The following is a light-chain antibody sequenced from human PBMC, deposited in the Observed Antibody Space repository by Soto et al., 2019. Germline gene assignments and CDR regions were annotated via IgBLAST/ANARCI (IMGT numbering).Light chain of an antibody. J-gene: IGKJ1*01. Sequence: DIQMTQSPSTLSASVGDRVTITCRASQSISSWLAWYQHKPGKAAKLLIYKSSTLKSGVPSRISGSGSGTEFTLTISSLQPDDVAAYYCQHYNSYSEAFGQGTKVDIK. CDR1: QSISSW. CDR3: QHYNSYSEA. V-gene: IGKV1-5*03. CDR2: KSS.